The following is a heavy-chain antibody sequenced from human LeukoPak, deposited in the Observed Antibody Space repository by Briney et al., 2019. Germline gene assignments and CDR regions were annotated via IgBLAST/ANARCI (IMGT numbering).Heavy chain of an antibody. Sequence: GGSLTLSCPASGFTFSAYSMNWVRQAPGKGLEWISYISSTSGAIYHADSVKGRFTTSRDNAKNSLYLQMHSLRDEDTAVYYCARVIVSTRLDPWGQGTLVIVSS. J-gene: IGHJ5*02. V-gene: IGHV3-48*02. D-gene: IGHD1-26*01. CDR3: ARVIVSTRLDP. CDR2: ISSTSGAI. CDR1: GFTFSAYS.